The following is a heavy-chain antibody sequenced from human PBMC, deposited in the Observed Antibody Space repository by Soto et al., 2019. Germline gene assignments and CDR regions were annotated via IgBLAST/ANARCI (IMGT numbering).Heavy chain of an antibody. CDR2: INHSGST. D-gene: IGHD3-10*01. Sequence: ASETLTLTCAVYGGSFSGYYWSWIRQPPGKGLEWIGEINHSGSTNYNPSLKSRVTISVDTSKNQFSLKLSSVTAADTAVYYCARGRYYYGSGSYLYYWGQGTLVTVSS. J-gene: IGHJ4*02. CDR1: GGSFSGYY. CDR3: ARGRYYYGSGSYLYY. V-gene: IGHV4-34*01.